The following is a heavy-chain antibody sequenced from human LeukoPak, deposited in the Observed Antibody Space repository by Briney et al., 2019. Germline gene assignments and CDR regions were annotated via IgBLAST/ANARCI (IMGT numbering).Heavy chain of an antibody. J-gene: IGHJ5*02. CDR2: IYPSGGT. Sequence: SETLSLTCTVSGGPIDSYYWSWIRLPPGKGLEWIGYIYPSGGTPYNPSLLSRVSMSVDTSKNQFPLKVRSATAADTAVYFCARRIVDGATNSHWFDPWGQGSLVTVSS. CDR1: GGPIDSYY. CDR3: ARRIVDGATNSHWFDP. V-gene: IGHV4-4*09. D-gene: IGHD2-21*01.